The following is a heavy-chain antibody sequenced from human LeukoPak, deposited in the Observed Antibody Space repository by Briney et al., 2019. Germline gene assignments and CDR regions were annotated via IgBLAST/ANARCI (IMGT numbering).Heavy chain of an antibody. Sequence: SETLSLTCTVSGGSISSSSYYWGWIRQPPGKGLEWIGSIYYSGSTYYNPSLKSRVTISVDTSKNQFSLKLGSVTAADTAVYYCARRVYGDVEGFDYWGQGTLVTVSS. CDR2: IYYSGST. D-gene: IGHD4-17*01. CDR3: ARRVYGDVEGFDY. CDR1: GGSISSSSYY. V-gene: IGHV4-39*01. J-gene: IGHJ4*02.